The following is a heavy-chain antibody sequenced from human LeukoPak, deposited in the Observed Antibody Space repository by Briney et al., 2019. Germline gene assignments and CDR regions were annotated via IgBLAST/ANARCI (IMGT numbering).Heavy chain of an antibody. Sequence: SETLSLTCTVSGGSISSGGYYWSWIRQHPGKGLEWIGSIYYSGSTYYNASLKSRVTISEDTSKNQFSLKLSSVTAADTAVYYCARPRLSGPYYFDYWGQGTLVTVSS. CDR3: ARPRLSGPYYFDY. CDR2: IYYSGST. V-gene: IGHV4-31*03. D-gene: IGHD1-26*01. CDR1: GGSISSGGYY. J-gene: IGHJ4*02.